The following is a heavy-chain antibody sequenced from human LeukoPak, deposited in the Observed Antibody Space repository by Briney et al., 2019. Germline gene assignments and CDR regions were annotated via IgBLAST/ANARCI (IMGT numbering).Heavy chain of an antibody. J-gene: IGHJ4*02. Sequence: PSETLSLTCAVYGGSFSGYYWSWIRQPPGKGLEWIGEINHSGSTNYNPSLKSRVTISVDTSKNQFSLKLSSVTAADTAVYYCARDLCDFWSGYPYWGQGTLVTVSS. D-gene: IGHD3-3*01. CDR3: ARDLCDFWSGYPY. CDR2: INHSGST. V-gene: IGHV4-34*01. CDR1: GGSFSGYY.